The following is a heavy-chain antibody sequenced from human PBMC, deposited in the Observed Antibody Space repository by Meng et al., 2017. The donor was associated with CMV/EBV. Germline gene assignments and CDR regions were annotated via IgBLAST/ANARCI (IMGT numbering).Heavy chain of an antibody. V-gene: IGHV3-74*01. CDR2: INSDGSST. CDR3: ARRPGYSSSWSGDAFDI. Sequence: GESLKISCAASGFTFSSYWMHWVRPALGKGLVWVSRINSDGSSTSYADSVKGRFTISRDNAKNTLYLQMNSLRAEDTAVYYCARRPGYSSSWSGDAFDIWGQGTMVTVSS. J-gene: IGHJ3*02. D-gene: IGHD6-13*01. CDR1: GFTFSSYW.